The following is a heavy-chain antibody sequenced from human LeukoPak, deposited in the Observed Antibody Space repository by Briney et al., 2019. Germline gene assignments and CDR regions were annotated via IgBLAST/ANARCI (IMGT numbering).Heavy chain of an antibody. D-gene: IGHD3-22*01. J-gene: IGHJ4*02. V-gene: IGHV1-2*02. Sequence: ASVKVSCKASGYTFTGHYMHWVRQAPGQGLEWTGWINPNSGGRDYAQKFQGRVTLTRDTSISTAYMELSRLRSDDTAVYYCARGDYYDSSGYPDYWGQGTLVTVSS. CDR3: ARGDYYDSSGYPDY. CDR2: INPNSGGR. CDR1: GYTFTGHY.